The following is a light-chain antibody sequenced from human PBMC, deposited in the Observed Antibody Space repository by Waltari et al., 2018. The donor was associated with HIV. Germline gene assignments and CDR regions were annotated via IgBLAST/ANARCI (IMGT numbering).Light chain of an antibody. CDR3: QSYDSRLGVL. CDR1: SSNIGASYV. J-gene: IGLJ2*01. V-gene: IGLV1-40*01. Sequence: QSVLTQPPSVSGAPGQRVTIPCTGSSSNIGASYVLHWYPQLPGTAPKLLIYDNNNRPSGVPDRFSGSKSGTSASLAITGLQAEDEADYYCQSYDSRLGVLFGGGTKLTVL. CDR2: DNN.